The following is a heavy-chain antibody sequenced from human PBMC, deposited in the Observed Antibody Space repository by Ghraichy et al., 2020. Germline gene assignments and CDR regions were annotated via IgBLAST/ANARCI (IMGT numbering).Heavy chain of an antibody. CDR3: ARGRNYFDY. V-gene: IGHV3-11*04. J-gene: IGHJ4*02. CDR2: ISSTSNTI. CDR1: GFTFSDSY. Sequence: GGSLRLSCAASGFTFSDSYMTWIRHAPGKGLEWISYISSTSNTIHYADSVEGRFTISRDNAKNSLYLQMNSLRVEDTAVYYCARGRNYFDYWGQGTLVTVSS.